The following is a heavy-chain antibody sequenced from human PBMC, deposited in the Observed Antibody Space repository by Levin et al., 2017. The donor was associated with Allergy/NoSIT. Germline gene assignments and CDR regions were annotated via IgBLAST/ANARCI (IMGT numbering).Heavy chain of an antibody. D-gene: IGHD6-6*01. CDR2: INHSGST. J-gene: IGHJ6*02. CDR3: ARGSLRREAARPSYYYYGMDV. CDR1: GGSFSGYY. V-gene: IGHV4-34*01. Sequence: SETLSLTCAVYGGSFSGYYWSWIRQPPGKGLEWIGEINHSGSTNYNPSLKSRVTISVDTSKNQFSLKLSSVTAADTAVYYCARGSLRREAARPSYYYYGMDVWGQGTTVTVSS.